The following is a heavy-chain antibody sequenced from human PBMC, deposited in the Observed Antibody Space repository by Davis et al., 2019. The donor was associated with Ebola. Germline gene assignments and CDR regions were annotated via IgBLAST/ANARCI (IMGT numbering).Heavy chain of an antibody. CDR1: GFIFSNYG. J-gene: IGHJ6*02. V-gene: IGHV3-33*01. Sequence: GESLKISCVASGFIFSNYGMHWVRQTPGKGLEWVAVIWYDDRNKFHIDSVKGRFTISRDNFKNTVYREMNSLRVEGTAVYYCARHGYSGHDYRAYFYGLDVWGQGTTVTVSS. CDR2: IWYDDRNK. CDR3: ARHGYSGHDYRAYFYGLDV. D-gene: IGHD5-12*01.